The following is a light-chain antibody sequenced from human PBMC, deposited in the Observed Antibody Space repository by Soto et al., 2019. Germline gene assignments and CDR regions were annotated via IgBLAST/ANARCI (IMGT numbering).Light chain of an antibody. J-gene: IGKJ1*01. CDR3: QQYGGSLGT. Sequence: IVLTQSPATLSLSPGERATLSCRASPSVGTSYLAWYQQKPGQAPSPLIDGVSSRATGIPDRFSGSESGTDFTLTISRLEPEDFAVYDCQQYGGSLGTFGQGTKVDIK. V-gene: IGKV3-20*01. CDR2: GVS. CDR1: PSVGTSY.